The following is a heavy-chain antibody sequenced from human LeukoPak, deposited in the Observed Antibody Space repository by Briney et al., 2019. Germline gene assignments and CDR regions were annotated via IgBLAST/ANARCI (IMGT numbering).Heavy chain of an antibody. CDR3: ARRRGGSYGYFDY. CDR2: IKHDGGEK. Sequence: GGSLRLSCEASGFTFSNYWMSWVRQAPGKGLEWVANIKHDGGEKYYVDSVKGRFTISRDNAKNSLYLRMNSLRVEDTSVYYCARRRGGSYGYFDYWGQGTLVTVSS. V-gene: IGHV3-7*01. J-gene: IGHJ4*02. D-gene: IGHD1-26*01. CDR1: GFTFSNYW.